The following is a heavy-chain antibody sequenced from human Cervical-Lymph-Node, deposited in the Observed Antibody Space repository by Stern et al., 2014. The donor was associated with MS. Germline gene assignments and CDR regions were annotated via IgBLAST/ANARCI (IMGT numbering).Heavy chain of an antibody. CDR1: GFSLGDAKMG. D-gene: IGHD3-3*01. Sequence: QVTLRESGPVLVKPTATLTLTCAVSGFSLGDAKMGVSWIRQPPGKAPEWLAHLFPNNEKSYSASLKRRLSLSTGSSRSQVVLTMTKMDPTDTATYYCARGITIFGILTLNYFDSWGQGVLVTVSS. CDR2: LFPNNEK. V-gene: IGHV2-26*01. CDR3: ARGITIFGILTLNYFDS. J-gene: IGHJ4*02.